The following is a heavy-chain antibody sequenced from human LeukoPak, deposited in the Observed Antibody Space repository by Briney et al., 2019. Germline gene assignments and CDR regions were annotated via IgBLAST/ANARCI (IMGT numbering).Heavy chain of an antibody. D-gene: IGHD3-22*01. V-gene: IGHV4-59*12. CDR1: GGSISSYY. CDR2: IYYSGST. Sequence: SETLSLTCTVSGGSISSYYWSWIRQPPGKGLEWIGYIYYSGSTNYNPSLKSRVTISVDTSKNQFSLKLSSVTAADTAVYYCTTDIYYDSSGSATIRIIDYWGQGTLVTVSS. CDR3: TTDIYYDSSGSATIRIIDY. J-gene: IGHJ4*02.